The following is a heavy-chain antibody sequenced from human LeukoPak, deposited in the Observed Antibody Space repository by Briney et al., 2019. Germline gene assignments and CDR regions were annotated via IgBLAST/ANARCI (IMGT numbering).Heavy chain of an antibody. CDR3: TFPRIDY. CDR1: VFTLSSYA. J-gene: IGHJ4*02. CDR2: ISGSGGST. V-gene: IGHV3-23*01. D-gene: IGHD2/OR15-2a*01. Sequence: GGSLRLSSAASVFTLSSYAMSWVGQAAGKGLEWVSAISGSGGSTYYADSVKGRFTISRDNSKNTLYLQMNSLRAEDTAVYYCTFPRIDYWGQGTLVTVSP.